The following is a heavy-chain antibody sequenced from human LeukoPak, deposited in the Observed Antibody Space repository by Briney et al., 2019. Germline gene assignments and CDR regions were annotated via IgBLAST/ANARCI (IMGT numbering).Heavy chain of an antibody. V-gene: IGHV4-39*07. CDR1: GGSISSGAYY. Sequence: TSETLSLTCSVSGGSISSGAYYWAWIRQPPGKELECIGCTYRSGTTYYKPSLKSRITISVDTSKNQFSLKLGSVTAADTAVYYCARYCSSTSCYSPGSFDYWGQGTLVTVSS. D-gene: IGHD2-2*02. CDR2: TYRSGTT. CDR3: ARYCSSTSCYSPGSFDY. J-gene: IGHJ4*02.